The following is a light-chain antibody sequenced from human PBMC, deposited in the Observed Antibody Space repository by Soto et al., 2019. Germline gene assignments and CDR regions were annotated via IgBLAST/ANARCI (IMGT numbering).Light chain of an antibody. CDR1: QSVLYSSNNKNY. Sequence: DIVMTQSPDSLAVSLGERATINCKSSQSVLYSSNNKNYLAWYQQKPGQPPKLLIYWASTRESGVPDRFSGSGFGTGFTLTISSLQADDVAVYYCQQSSGTPHTFGQGTKLEIK. J-gene: IGKJ2*01. V-gene: IGKV4-1*01. CDR2: WAS. CDR3: QQSSGTPHT.